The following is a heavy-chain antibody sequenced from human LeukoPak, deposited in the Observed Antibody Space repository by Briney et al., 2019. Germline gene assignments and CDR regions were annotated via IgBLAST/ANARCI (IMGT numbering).Heavy chain of an antibody. CDR2: IIPIFGTA. J-gene: IGHJ4*02. CDR1: GGTFSSYA. V-gene: IGHV1-69*05. D-gene: IGHD1-14*01. Sequence: ASVKVSCKASGGTFSSYAISWVRQAPGQGLEWMGGIIPIFGTANYAQKFQGRVTITTDESTSTAYMELSSLRSEDTAVYYCARDPGDNGFFDYWGQGTLVTVSS. CDR3: ARDPGDNGFFDY.